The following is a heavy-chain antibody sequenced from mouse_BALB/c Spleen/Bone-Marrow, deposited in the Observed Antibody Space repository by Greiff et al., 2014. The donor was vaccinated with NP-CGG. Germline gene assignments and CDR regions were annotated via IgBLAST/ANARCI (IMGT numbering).Heavy chain of an antibody. CDR2: ITSGDSYT. CDR1: GFPFSNYD. V-gene: IGHV5-9*02. J-gene: IGHJ3*01. CDR3: ARQDGYDGTWFAY. Sequence: EVQRVESGGGLVKPGGSLKLSCAASGFPFSNYDMSLVRQTPEKRLEWVATITSGDSYTYYPDSVKGRFTISRDNARNTLYLQMSSLRSEDTALYYCARQDGYDGTWFAYWGQGTLVTVSA. D-gene: IGHD2-2*01.